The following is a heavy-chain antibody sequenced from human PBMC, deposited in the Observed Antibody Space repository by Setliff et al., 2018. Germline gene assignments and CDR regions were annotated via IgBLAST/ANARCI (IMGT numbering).Heavy chain of an antibody. Sequence: ASVKVSCKASGYTFTDYAMHWVRQAPGQRLEWMGWINPGNGNTKYSQKFQGRVTITRDTSASTAYMELSSLRSEDTAVYYCARDKGYDSSGYYFYYYYYMDVWGKGTTVPVSS. D-gene: IGHD3-22*01. CDR3: ARDKGYDSSGYYFYYYYYMDV. J-gene: IGHJ6*03. CDR1: GYTFTDYA. CDR2: INPGNGNT. V-gene: IGHV1-3*01.